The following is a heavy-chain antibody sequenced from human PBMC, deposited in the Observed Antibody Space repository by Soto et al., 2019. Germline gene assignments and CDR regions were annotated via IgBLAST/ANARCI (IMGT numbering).Heavy chain of an antibody. CDR3: ARFITMVRGVYNWFDP. CDR1: GGSFSGYY. CDR2: INHSGST. V-gene: IGHV4-34*01. J-gene: IGHJ5*02. D-gene: IGHD3-10*01. Sequence: SETLSLTCAVYGGSFSGYYWSWIRQPPGKGLEWIGEINHSGSTNYNPSLKSRVTISVDTSKNQFSLKLSSVTAADTAVYYCARFITMVRGVYNWFDPWGQGTLVTVSS.